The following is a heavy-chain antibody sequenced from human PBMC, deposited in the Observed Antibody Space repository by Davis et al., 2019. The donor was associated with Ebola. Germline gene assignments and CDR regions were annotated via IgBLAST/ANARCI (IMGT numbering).Heavy chain of an antibody. CDR2: VYHSGST. D-gene: IGHD6-6*01. Sequence: SETLSLTCAVSGDSISSRNWWSWVRQSPGKGLEWIGEVYHSGSTNYNPSLKSRVTISVDTSKSQFSLRLSSVSAADTAMYYCVRLSIVAPETLYYNYDVDVWGKGTTVAVSS. V-gene: IGHV4-4*02. CDR3: VRLSIVAPETLYYNYDVDV. CDR1: GDSISSRNW. J-gene: IGHJ6*04.